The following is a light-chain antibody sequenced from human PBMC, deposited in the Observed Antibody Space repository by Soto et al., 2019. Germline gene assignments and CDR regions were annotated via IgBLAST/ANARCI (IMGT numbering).Light chain of an antibody. J-gene: IGKJ1*01. CDR1: QSVSSN. Sequence: VMTKATATLSVSPGERATLSCRASQSVSSNLAWYQQKPGQAPRLLIYGASTRATGIPARFSGSGSGTEFTLTISSLQSEDFAVYYCQQYNNWPQTFGQGAKVDIK. V-gene: IGKV3-15*01. CDR3: QQYNNWPQT. CDR2: GAS.